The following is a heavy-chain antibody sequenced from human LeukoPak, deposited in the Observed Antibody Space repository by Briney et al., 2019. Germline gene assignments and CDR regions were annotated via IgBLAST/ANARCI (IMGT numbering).Heavy chain of an antibody. D-gene: IGHD4-17*01. CDR2: INHSGST. CDR1: GGSFSGYY. V-gene: IGHV4-34*01. CDR3: ARGDYDYGDWFDP. J-gene: IGHJ5*02. Sequence: PSETLSLTCAVYGGSFSGYYWSWIRQPPGKGLEWIGEINHSGSTNYNPSLKSRVTISVDTSKNQFSLKLSSVTAADTAVYYRARGDYDYGDWFDPWGQGTLVTVSS.